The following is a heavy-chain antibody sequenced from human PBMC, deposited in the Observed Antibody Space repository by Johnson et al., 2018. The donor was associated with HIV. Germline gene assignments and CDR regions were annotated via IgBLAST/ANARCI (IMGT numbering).Heavy chain of an antibody. Sequence: VQLVESGGGLVQPGGSLRMSCVASGFTFSTYGMTWVRQAPGKGLEWVSAISGTGGTTYYPGSVKGRFTISRENAKNSLYLQMNSLRAGDTAVYYCARALGATYAFDIWGQGTMVTVSS. J-gene: IGHJ3*02. V-gene: IGHV3-13*01. D-gene: IGHD1-26*01. CDR2: ISGTGGTT. CDR1: GFTFSTYG. CDR3: ARALGATYAFDI.